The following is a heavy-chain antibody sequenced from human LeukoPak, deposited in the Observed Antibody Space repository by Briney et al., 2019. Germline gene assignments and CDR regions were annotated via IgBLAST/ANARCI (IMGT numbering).Heavy chain of an antibody. CDR2: INHSGST. CDR3: ARGDPYYFDY. Sequence: PSETLSLTCAVYGGSFSGYYWSWIRQPPGKGLEWIGEINHSGSTNYNPSLKSRVTISVDTSKNQFSLKLSSVTAADTAVYYCARGDPYYFDYWGQGTLVTVSS. J-gene: IGHJ4*02. V-gene: IGHV4-34*01. CDR1: GGSFSGYY.